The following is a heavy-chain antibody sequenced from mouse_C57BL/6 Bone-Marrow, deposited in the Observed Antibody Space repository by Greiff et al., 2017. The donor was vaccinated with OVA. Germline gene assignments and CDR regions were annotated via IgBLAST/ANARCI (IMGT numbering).Heavy chain of an antibody. CDR3: ARDVNYFFYAMDY. V-gene: IGHV3-6*01. Sequence: EVKLMESGPGLVKPSQSLSLTCSVTGYSIPSGYYWNWIRQFPGNKLEWMGYISYDGSNNYNPSLKNRISITRDTSKNQFFLKLNSVTTEDTATYYGARDVNYFFYAMDYWGQGTSVTVSS. CDR2: ISYDGSN. CDR1: GYSIPSGYY. D-gene: IGHD1-3*01. J-gene: IGHJ4*01.